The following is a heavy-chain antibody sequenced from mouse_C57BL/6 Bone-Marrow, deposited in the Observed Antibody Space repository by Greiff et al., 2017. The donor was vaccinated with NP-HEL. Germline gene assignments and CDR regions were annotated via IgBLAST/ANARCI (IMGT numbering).Heavy chain of an antibody. J-gene: IGHJ4*01. D-gene: IGHD1-1*01. V-gene: IGHV1-59*01. Sequence: QVQLQQPGAELVRPGTSVKLSCKASGYTFTSYWMHWVKQRPGQGLEWIGVIDPSDSYTNYNQKFKGQATLTVDTSSSTAYMQLSSLTSEDSAVYYCARREYDSSPMDYWGQGTSVTVSS. CDR2: IDPSDSYT. CDR3: ARREYDSSPMDY. CDR1: GYTFTSYW.